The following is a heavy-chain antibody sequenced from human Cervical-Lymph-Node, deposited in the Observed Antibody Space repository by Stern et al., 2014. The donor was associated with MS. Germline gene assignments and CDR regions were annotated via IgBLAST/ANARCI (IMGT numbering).Heavy chain of an antibody. CDR1: GFSLSTSGAG. V-gene: IGHV2-5*02. CDR3: AHRLVGTAAVKHAFDI. D-gene: IGHD6-13*01. CDR2: IYWDDDK. J-gene: IGHJ3*02. Sequence: QFTLKESGPTLVKPTQTLTLTCTFSGFSLSTSGAGVGWIRQPPGKALEWLALIYWDDDKRYSPSLKSRLTITKDTSKNQVVLTMTNMDPVDTATYYCAHRLVGTAAVKHAFDIWGQGTMVTVSS.